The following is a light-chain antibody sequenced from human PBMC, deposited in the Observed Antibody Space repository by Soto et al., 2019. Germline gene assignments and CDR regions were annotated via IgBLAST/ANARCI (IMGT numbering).Light chain of an antibody. CDR3: QQSYSTLISP. V-gene: IGKV1-39*01. CDR1: KSITSY. CDR2: AAS. J-gene: IGKJ3*01. Sequence: DIQMTQSPSSLSASVGDRVTITCWASKSITSYLNWDQQKPGKAPKLLIYAASSLQSGVPSTFRGSGSVTDFALTISSLQPEDFAPYYGQQSYSTLISPVGPGPKVDIK.